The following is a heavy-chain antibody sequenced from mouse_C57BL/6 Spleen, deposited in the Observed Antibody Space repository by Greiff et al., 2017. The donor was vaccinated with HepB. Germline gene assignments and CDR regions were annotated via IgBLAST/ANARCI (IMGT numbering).Heavy chain of an antibody. J-gene: IGHJ1*03. V-gene: IGHV1-26*01. Sequence: QQSHGKSLEWIGDINPNNGGTSYNQKFKGKATLTVDKSSSTAYMELRSLTSEDSAVYYCARSIRGSSWYFDVWGTGTTVTVSS. CDR3: ARSIRGSSWYFDV. CDR2: INPNNGGT. D-gene: IGHD1-1*01.